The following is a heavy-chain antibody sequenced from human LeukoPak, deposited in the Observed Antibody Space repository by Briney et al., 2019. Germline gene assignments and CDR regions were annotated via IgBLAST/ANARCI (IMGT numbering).Heavy chain of an antibody. CDR2: ISSSSTYM. CDR1: GCHFSSYT. V-gene: IGHV3-21*01. J-gene: IGHJ4*02. D-gene: IGHD3-10*02. CDR3: AREGHYYVDY. Sequence: PGGSLRLSCAAYGCHFSSYTMNWDRQAPGQWLDWVSSISSSSTYMNYAVSVKGRFTISRDNTKNSLYLQMNSLRVDDTAVYYCAREGHYYVDYWGQGTLVTVSS.